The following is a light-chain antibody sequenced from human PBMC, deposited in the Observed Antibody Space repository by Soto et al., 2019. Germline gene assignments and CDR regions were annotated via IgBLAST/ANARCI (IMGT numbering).Light chain of an antibody. V-gene: IGKV3-11*01. CDR3: QQRSNWPPDT. Sequence: EIVLTQSPATLSLSPGERATLSCRASQSVSSYLAWYQQKPGQAPRLLIYDASNRATGIPARFSGSVSGTDFTITISSLEPEDFAVYYCQQRSNWPPDTFGGGTKVEIK. J-gene: IGKJ4*01. CDR1: QSVSSY. CDR2: DAS.